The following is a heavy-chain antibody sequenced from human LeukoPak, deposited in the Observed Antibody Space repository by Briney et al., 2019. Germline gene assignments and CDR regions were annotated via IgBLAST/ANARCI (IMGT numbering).Heavy chain of an antibody. CDR2: IYSDGSI. Sequence: GGSLRLSCAASGFTFSSYSMNWVRQAPGKGLEWVSVIYSDGSIYYADSVKGRFTISRGNSKNTLFLQMNSLRADDTAVYYCASSGWYGKFDYWGQGILSPSLQ. D-gene: IGHD6-19*01. J-gene: IGHJ4*02. CDR3: ASSGWYGKFDY. CDR1: GFTFSSYS. V-gene: IGHV3-53*01.